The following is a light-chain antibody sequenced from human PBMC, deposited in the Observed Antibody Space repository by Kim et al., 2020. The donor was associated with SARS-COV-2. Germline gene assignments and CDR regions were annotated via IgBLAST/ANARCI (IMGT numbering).Light chain of an antibody. Sequence: ASVGVSITITCRASQDIRTYLKWYHQKPGKAPTLLIYAASILESGVPSRFSGSGFGTGCTLSNSNLQPEDFGSYYCQQSYSTLWTFGPRTKVEIK. CDR3: QQSYSTLWT. CDR2: AAS. J-gene: IGKJ1*01. V-gene: IGKV1-39*01. CDR1: QDIRTY.